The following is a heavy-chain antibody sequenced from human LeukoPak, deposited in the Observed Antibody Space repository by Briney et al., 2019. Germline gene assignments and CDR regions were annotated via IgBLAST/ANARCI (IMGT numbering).Heavy chain of an antibody. J-gene: IGHJ4*02. CDR1: GFTFSNYA. CDR3: AKQGGGTHDY. V-gene: IGHV3-23*01. Sequence: PGGSLRLSCAATGFTFSNYAMSCVRQAPGKGLEWVSSISGDGATTFYADSVKGRFTMSRDNSKNTLYVQMDSLRAEDTAVYYCAKQGGGTHDYWGQGTLVTVSS. CDR2: ISGDGATT. D-gene: IGHD1-26*01.